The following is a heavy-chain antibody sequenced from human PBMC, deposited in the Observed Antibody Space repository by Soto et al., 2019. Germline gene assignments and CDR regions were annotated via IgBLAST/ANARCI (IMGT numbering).Heavy chain of an antibody. D-gene: IGHD6-13*01. Sequence: SETLSLTCTVSGGSISSYYWSWIRQPPGKGLEWIGYIYYSGSTNYNPSLKSRVTISVDTSKNQFSLKLSSVTAADTAVYYCALTSSWEPYFDYWGQGTLVTVSS. CDR2: IYYSGST. J-gene: IGHJ4*02. CDR3: ALTSSWEPYFDY. V-gene: IGHV4-59*01. CDR1: GGSISSYY.